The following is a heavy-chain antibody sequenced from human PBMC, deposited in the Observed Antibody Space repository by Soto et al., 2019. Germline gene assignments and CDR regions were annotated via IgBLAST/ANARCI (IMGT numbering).Heavy chain of an antibody. V-gene: IGHV1-2*04. CDR3: ARAKDYGGNSFSINRAPFDY. J-gene: IGHJ4*02. Sequence: ASGKVSCKASGYTFTGHYMHWVRQAPGQGLEWMGWTNPNSGGTNYAQKFQGWVTMTRDTSISTAYMELSRLRSDDTAVYYCARAKDYGGNSFSINRAPFDYWGQGTLVTVSS. CDR2: TNPNSGGT. CDR1: GYTFTGHY. D-gene: IGHD4-17*01.